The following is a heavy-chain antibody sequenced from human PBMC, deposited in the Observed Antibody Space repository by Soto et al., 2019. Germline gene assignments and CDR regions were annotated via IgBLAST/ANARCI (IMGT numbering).Heavy chain of an antibody. V-gene: IGHV4-34*01. CDR3: ASRRYEFWSGYYLYFDY. Sequence: PSETLSLTCAVYGGSFSGYYWSWIRQPPGKGLEWIGEINHSGSTNYNPSLKSRVTISVDTSKNQFSLKLSSVTAADTAVYFCASRRYEFWSGYYLYFDYWGQGTLVTVSS. CDR1: GGSFSGYY. J-gene: IGHJ4*02. D-gene: IGHD3-3*01. CDR2: INHSGST.